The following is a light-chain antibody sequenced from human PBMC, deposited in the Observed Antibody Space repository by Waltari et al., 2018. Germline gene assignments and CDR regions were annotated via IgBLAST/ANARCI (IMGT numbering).Light chain of an antibody. CDR3: ALYMGSGIWV. V-gene: IGLV8-61*01. Sequence: QTVVTQEPSLSVSPGGPVPLPCALSSGSLSTTSYATWYQQTPGQAPRTLVYKANARSSGVPDRFSGSILGNTAALTITGAQADDESDYYCALYMGSGIWVFGGGTRLTVL. J-gene: IGLJ3*02. CDR1: SGSLSTTSY. CDR2: KAN.